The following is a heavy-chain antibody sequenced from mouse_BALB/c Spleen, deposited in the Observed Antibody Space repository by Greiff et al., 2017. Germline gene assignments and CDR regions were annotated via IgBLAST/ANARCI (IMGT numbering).Heavy chain of an antibody. V-gene: IGHV2-9*02. CDR1: GFSLTSYG. CDR3: ARPYDYDGAWFAY. D-gene: IGHD2-4*01. J-gene: IGHJ3*01. Sequence: VKLVESGPGLVAPSQSLSITCTVSGFSLTSYGVHWVRQPPGKGLEWLGVIWAGGSTNYNSALMSRLSISKDNSKSQVFLKMNSLQTDDTAMYYCARPYDYDGAWFAYWGQGTLVTVSA. CDR2: IWAGGST.